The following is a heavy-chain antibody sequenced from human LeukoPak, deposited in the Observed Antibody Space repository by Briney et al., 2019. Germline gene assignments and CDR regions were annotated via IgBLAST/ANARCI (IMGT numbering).Heavy chain of an antibody. J-gene: IGHJ5*02. Sequence: SETLSLTCTVSGGSISNNRYYWGWVRQPPGKGLEWIGTISYSGTTYYNPSLKSRVTISVDTSKKQFSLKLSSLTAADTAVYYCARHAPYYYGSGSYLNWFDPWGQGTLVTVSS. CDR1: GGSISNNRYY. D-gene: IGHD3-10*01. CDR2: ISYSGTT. V-gene: IGHV4-39*01. CDR3: ARHAPYYYGSGSYLNWFDP.